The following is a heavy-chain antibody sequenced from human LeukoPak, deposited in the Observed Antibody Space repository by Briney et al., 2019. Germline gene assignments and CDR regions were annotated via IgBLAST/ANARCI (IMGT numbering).Heavy chain of an antibody. CDR3: ARRPLVVIPIGAFDI. CDR2: IYPGDSDT. J-gene: IGHJ3*02. D-gene: IGHD2-8*02. Sequence: GESLKISCKASGDSFSSSWIGWVRQMPGKGLEWMGIIYPGDSDTRYSPSFQGQVTISADKSISTACLQWSSLKASDTAMYYCARRPLVVIPIGAFDIWGQGTMVTVSS. V-gene: IGHV5-51*01. CDR1: GDSFSSSW.